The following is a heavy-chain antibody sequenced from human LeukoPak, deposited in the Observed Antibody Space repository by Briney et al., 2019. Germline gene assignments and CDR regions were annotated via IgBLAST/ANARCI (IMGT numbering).Heavy chain of an antibody. V-gene: IGHV4-4*07. J-gene: IGHJ3*02. CDR3: ARDRSSGYSGAFDI. CDR1: GGSISSYY. CDR2: IYTSGST. D-gene: IGHD3-22*01. Sequence: SETLSLTCTVSGGSISSYYWSWIRQPAGKGLEWIGRIYTSGSTNYNPSLKSRVTMSVDTSKNQFSLKLSSVTAADTAVYYCARDRSSGYSGAFDIWGQGTMVTVSP.